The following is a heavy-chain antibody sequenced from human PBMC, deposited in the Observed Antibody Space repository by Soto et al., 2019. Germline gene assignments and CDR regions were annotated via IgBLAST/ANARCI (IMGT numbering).Heavy chain of an antibody. J-gene: IGHJ4*02. Sequence: SETLSLTCAVSGGSISSGGFSWSWIRQPPGKGREGIGYIYHSGTSFYNPSRRIRVTISVDGSKNPLSLKVNSVTDADTAVYYCARGRLVPDVHFDYWGLGTLVTVSS. D-gene: IGHD3-10*02. V-gene: IGHV4-30-2*01. CDR1: GGSISSGGFS. CDR2: IYHSGTS. CDR3: ARGRLVPDVHFDY.